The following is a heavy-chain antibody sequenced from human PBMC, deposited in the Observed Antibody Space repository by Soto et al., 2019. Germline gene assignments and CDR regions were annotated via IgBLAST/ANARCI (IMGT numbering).Heavy chain of an antibody. CDR3: ARNGGQWLGQGDYGMDV. CDR2: IYYSGST. V-gene: IGHV4-39*01. Sequence: PSETLSLTCTVSGGSISSSSYYWGWILHPPGKGLEWIGSIYYSGSTYYNPSLKSRVTISVDTSKNQFSLKLSSVTAADTAVYYCARNGGQWLGQGDYGMDVWGQGTTVTVSS. J-gene: IGHJ6*02. D-gene: IGHD6-19*01. CDR1: GGSISSSSYY.